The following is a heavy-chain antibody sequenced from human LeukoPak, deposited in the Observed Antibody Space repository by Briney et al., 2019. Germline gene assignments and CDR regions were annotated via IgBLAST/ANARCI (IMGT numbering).Heavy chain of an antibody. CDR3: AGLVGRYSSGLYYYYFDY. V-gene: IGHV4-4*02. Sequence: GSLRLSCAASGFTFSSYGRHWVRQPPGKGLEWIGEMYLSGTTHSNPSVKSRVTISIDKSKNQFFLNLSSVTAADTAVYYCAGLVGRYSSGLYYYYFDYWGQGTLVTVSS. J-gene: IGHJ4*02. CDR1: GFTFSSYG. D-gene: IGHD3-22*01. CDR2: MYLSGTT.